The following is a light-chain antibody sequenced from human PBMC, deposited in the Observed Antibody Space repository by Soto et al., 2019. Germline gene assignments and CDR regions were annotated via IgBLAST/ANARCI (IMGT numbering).Light chain of an antibody. CDR3: SSYTSSSTVV. V-gene: IGLV2-14*03. CDR1: GSDIGRYNY. Sequence: QSALTQPASVSGSSGQSITVSCTGTGSDIGRYNYVSCYQQYAGQATKLVIYDVTHRPSGLSSCFSASKSGNTASLTISGLQADDEADYYCSSYTSSSTVVFGGGTKVTVL. J-gene: IGLJ2*01. CDR2: DVT.